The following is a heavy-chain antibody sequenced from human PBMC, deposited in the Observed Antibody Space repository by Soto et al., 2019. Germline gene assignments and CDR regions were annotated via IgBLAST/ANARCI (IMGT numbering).Heavy chain of an antibody. CDR2: VSGSGYT. J-gene: IGHJ5*02. CDR1: GVSISVDSW. D-gene: IGHD1-1*01. V-gene: IGHV4-4*02. Sequence: SETLSLTCGVSGVSISVDSWWGWVRQTPGKGLEWIGEVSGSGYTRYNPSLKSRVSISVDKSRHHFSLNLTSLSAADTAVYFCAGVLEGGPYNWFDPWVQGSRGTVS. CDR3: AGVLEGGPYNWFDP.